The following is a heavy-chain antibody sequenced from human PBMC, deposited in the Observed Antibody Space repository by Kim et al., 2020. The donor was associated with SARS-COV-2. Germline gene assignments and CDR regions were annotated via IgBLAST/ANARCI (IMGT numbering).Heavy chain of an antibody. D-gene: IGHD4-17*01. J-gene: IGHJ6*02. CDR2: IIPIFGTA. CDR3: ARGTTVTMYYYYYGMDV. CDR1: GGTFSSYA. Sequence: SVKVSCKASGGTFSSYAISWVRQAPGQGLEWMGGIIPIFGTANYAQKFQGRVTITADESTSTAYMELSSLRSEDTAVYYCARGTTVTMYYYYYGMDVWGQGTTVTVSS. V-gene: IGHV1-69*13.